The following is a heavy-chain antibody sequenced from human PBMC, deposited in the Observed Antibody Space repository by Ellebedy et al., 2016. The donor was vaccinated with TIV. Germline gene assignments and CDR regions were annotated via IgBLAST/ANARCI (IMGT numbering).Heavy chain of an antibody. V-gene: IGHV1-2*06. CDR3: VREKRGGYFDY. D-gene: IGHD3-16*01. CDR2: VIAENGDT. J-gene: IGHJ4*02. Sequence: ASVKVSCXASGYTFTDYYLHWVRQAPGQGLEWMGLVIAENGDTNYAHKIRGRLTVSRDTSTRTAYMELSSLTSEDTAVYYCVREKRGGYFDYWGQGTLVTVSS. CDR1: GYTFTDYY.